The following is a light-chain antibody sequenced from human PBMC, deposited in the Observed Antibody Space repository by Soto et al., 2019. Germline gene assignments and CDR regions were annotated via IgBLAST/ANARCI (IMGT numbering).Light chain of an antibody. Sequence: DIQMTQSPSSVSASVGDRVTITCRASQGITSWLAWYQKKPGKAPKLLIYAASSLQSGVPSRFSGSGSGTDFTLTISSLQPEDVATYYCQQTSSFPLTFGGGTKVEIK. V-gene: IGKV1-12*01. CDR3: QQTSSFPLT. J-gene: IGKJ4*01. CDR2: AAS. CDR1: QGITSW.